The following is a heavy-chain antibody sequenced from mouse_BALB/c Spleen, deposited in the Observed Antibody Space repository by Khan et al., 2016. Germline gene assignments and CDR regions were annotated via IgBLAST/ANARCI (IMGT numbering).Heavy chain of an antibody. J-gene: IGHJ2*01. D-gene: IGHD3-1*01. CDR3: STSSSGYWYYFDY. Sequence: EVQLQESGPDLVKPSQSLSLTCTVTGYSITSHYTWHWIRHFPGNKLEWMGYINYSGSTNYNPSLTSRFPITRDTSKNQFFLQLSSVTADDTATYYCSTSSSGYWYYFDYWGQGTTLTVSS. CDR1: GYSITSHYT. CDR2: INYSGST. V-gene: IGHV3-1*02.